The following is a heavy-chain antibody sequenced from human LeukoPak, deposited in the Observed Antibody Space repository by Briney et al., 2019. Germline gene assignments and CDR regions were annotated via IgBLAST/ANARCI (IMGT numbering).Heavy chain of an antibody. V-gene: IGHV4-39*01. CDR2: LYYSGAT. D-gene: IGHD1-26*01. CDR1: GGSISSSSSY. CDR3: AKHRGSYSPFDY. J-gene: IGHJ4*02. Sequence: PSETLSPTCTVSGGSISSSSSYWGWIRQPPEKGLEWIGSLYYSGATYYNPSLQSRVTMSLDTSRNQFSLKLSSVTAADTAVYYCAKHRGSYSPFDYWGQGTLVTVSS.